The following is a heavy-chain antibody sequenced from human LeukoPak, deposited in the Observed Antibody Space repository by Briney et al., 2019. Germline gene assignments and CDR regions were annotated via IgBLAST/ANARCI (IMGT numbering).Heavy chain of an antibody. V-gene: IGHV7-4-1*04. Sequence: ASVKVSCKASGHTFPSYAMHWVRQAPGQGLEWMGWISTNTRNPTYAQGFTGRFVFSLDTSVTMAYLEINSLKAEDTAVYYCARCGGYSSGYDSHPTYYYYYYMDVWGKGTTVTVSS. J-gene: IGHJ6*03. CDR1: GHTFPSYA. CDR3: ARCGGYSSGYDSHPTYYYYYYMDV. D-gene: IGHD5-18*01. CDR2: ISTNTRNP.